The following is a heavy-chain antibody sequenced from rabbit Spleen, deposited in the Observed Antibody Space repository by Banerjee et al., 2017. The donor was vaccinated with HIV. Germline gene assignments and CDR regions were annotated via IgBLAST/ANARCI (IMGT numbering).Heavy chain of an antibody. V-gene: IGHV1S45*01. CDR1: GFSFNSDY. J-gene: IGHJ4*01. CDR2: ILTGDIDNT. Sequence: QEQLVESGGGLVQPEGSLQLSCTASGFSFNSDYMCWVRQAPGKGLEWIACILTGDIDNTWSATWAKGRFTVSKTSSTTVTLQVTSLTAADTATYFCTRDDGSGHYIDGYFNLWGPGTLVTVS. D-gene: IGHD1-1*01. CDR3: TRDDGSGHYIDGYFNL.